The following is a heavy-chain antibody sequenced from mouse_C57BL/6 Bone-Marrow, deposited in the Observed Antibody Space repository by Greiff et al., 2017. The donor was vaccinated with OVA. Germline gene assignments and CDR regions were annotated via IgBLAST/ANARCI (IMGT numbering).Heavy chain of an antibody. J-gene: IGHJ4*01. CDR3: ARSPPPYYYGSIYAMDY. V-gene: IGHV1-80*01. CDR1: GYAFSSYW. Sequence: QVQLQQSGAELVKPGASVKISCKASGYAFSSYWMNWVKQRPGKGLEWIGQIYPGDGDTNYNGKFKGKATLTADKSSSTAYMQLSSLTSEDSAVYCCARSPPPYYYGSIYAMDYWGQGTSVTVSS. CDR2: IYPGDGDT. D-gene: IGHD1-1*01.